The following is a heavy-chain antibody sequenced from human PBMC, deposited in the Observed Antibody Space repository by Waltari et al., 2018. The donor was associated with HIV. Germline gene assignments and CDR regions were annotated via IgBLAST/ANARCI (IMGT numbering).Heavy chain of an antibody. V-gene: IGHV1-69*01. D-gene: IGHD1-26*01. Sequence: QVQLVQSGAEVKKPGSSVTVSCKASGGTFSSYAIRWVRQAPGQGLEWMGGIIPIFGTANYAQKFQGRVTITADESTSTAYMELSSLRSEDTAVYYCAREYVGAKWFDPWGQGTLVTVSS. CDR2: IIPIFGTA. CDR3: AREYVGAKWFDP. J-gene: IGHJ5*02. CDR1: GGTFSSYA.